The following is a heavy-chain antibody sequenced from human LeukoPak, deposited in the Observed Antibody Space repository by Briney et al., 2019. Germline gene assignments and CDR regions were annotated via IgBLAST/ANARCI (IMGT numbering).Heavy chain of an antibody. D-gene: IGHD2-2*01. J-gene: IGHJ4*02. CDR1: GYSISSGYY. CDR2: IYHSGST. Sequence: SETLSLTCTVSGYSISSGYYWGWIRQPPGKGLEWIGTIYHSGSTYYNPSLKSRVTISVDTSKNQFSLKLTPVTAADTAVYYCARVRGYCSSTICYRYYFDYWGQGTLVTVSS. CDR3: ARVRGYCSSTICYRYYFDY. V-gene: IGHV4-38-2*02.